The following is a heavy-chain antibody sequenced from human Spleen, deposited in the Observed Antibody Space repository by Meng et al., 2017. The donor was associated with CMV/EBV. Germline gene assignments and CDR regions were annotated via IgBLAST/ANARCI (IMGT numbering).Heavy chain of an antibody. D-gene: IGHD2-15*01. V-gene: IGHV1-69*05. CDR1: GGTFSSYA. Sequence: KASGGTFSSYAISWVRQAPGQGLEWMGGIIPIFGTANYAQKFQGRVTITTDESTSTAYMELSSLRSEDTAVYYCARGGGRATVYHFDYWGQGTLVTVSS. J-gene: IGHJ4*02. CDR2: IIPIFGTA. CDR3: ARGGGRATVYHFDY.